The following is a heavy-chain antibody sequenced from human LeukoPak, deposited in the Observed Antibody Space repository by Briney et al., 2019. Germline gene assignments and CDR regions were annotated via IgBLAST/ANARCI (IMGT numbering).Heavy chain of an antibody. V-gene: IGHV3-23*01. Sequence: GGSLRLSCAASEFSVGSNYMTWVRQAPGKGLEWVSAISGSGGSTYYADSVKGRFTISRDNSKNTLYLQMNSLRAEDTAVYYCAKAISSSWPFDYWGQGTLVTVSS. D-gene: IGHD6-13*01. CDR1: EFSVGSNY. CDR2: ISGSGGST. J-gene: IGHJ4*02. CDR3: AKAISSSWPFDY.